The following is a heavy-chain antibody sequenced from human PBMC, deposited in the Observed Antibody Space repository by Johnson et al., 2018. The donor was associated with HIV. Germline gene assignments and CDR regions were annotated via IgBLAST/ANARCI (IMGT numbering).Heavy chain of an antibody. V-gene: IGHV3-33*06. D-gene: IGHD3-22*01. Sequence: QVQLVESGGGVVQPGRSLRLSCAASGFSFSNFGMHWVRQAPGKGLEWVALIWYDGSNKYYADSVKGRFTISRDNSKNTLYLQMNSLRAEDTAVYYCAKVSGYYDSLSAGWAFDIWGQGTMVTVSS. CDR1: GFSFSNFG. CDR2: IWYDGSNK. CDR3: AKVSGYYDSLSAGWAFDI. J-gene: IGHJ3*02.